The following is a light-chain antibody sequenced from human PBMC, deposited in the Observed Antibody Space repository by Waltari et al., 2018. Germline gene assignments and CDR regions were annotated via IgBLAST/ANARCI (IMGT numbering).Light chain of an antibody. CDR2: GNI. CDR3: QAYDRSLSGSV. Sequence: QSVLTQPPSVSGAPGQRVTLSCTGSSSNHGAGYDVTWYQQLPGTAPKLLIYGNINRLSGVPDRFSGSKSGASASLAISGLQAEDEAEYYCQAYDRSLSGSVFGGGTKLTVL. J-gene: IGLJ2*01. V-gene: IGLV1-40*01. CDR1: SSNHGAGYD.